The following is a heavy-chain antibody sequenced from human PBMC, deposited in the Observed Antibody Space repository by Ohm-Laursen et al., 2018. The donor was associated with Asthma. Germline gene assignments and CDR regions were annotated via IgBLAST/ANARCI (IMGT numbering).Heavy chain of an antibody. Sequence: GSLRLSCTASGFIFSDYFMHWVRQGPGEGLVWISHIFPHGRHTNYADSVKGRFTISRDNSKNTLYLQMNSLRAEDTAVYYCARDVAGTFGYWGQGTLVTVSS. CDR1: GFIFSDYF. J-gene: IGHJ4*02. D-gene: IGHD6-19*01. CDR2: IFPHGRHT. V-gene: IGHV3-74*01. CDR3: ARDVAGTFGY.